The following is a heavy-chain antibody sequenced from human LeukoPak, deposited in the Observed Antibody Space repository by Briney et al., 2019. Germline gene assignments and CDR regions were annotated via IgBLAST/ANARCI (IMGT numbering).Heavy chain of an antibody. CDR3: ARRDIVVVPAAIFGAFDI. Sequence: GGSLRLSCAASGFTFSSYGMHWVRQAPGKGLEWVAFIRYDGSNKYYADSVKGRFTISRDNAKNSLYLQMNSLRAEDTALYYCARRDIVVVPAAIFGAFDIWGQGAMVTVSS. CDR2: IRYDGSNK. CDR1: GFTFSSYG. V-gene: IGHV3-30*02. D-gene: IGHD2-2*02. J-gene: IGHJ3*02.